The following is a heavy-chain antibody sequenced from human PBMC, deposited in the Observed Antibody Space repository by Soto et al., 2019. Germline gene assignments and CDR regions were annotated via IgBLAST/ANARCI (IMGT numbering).Heavy chain of an antibody. CDR3: ARTYSSSWSPFDH. D-gene: IGHD6-13*01. Sequence: VQLQQWGAGLLKPSETLSLTCAVYGGSVRGYYWSWIRQPPGKGMEWIGEINQSGGTNYIPSLKSRVSISVDTSKNQFSLKLRSVTAADSAVYYCARTYSSSWSPFDHWGQGTLVPVSS. CDR1: GGSVRGYY. CDR2: INQSGGT. J-gene: IGHJ4*02. V-gene: IGHV4-34*01.